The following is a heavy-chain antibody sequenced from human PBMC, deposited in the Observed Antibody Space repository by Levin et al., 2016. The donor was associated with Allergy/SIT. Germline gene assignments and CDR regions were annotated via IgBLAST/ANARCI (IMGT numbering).Heavy chain of an antibody. CDR3: AKDRLGYFDY. V-gene: IGHV3-30*18. Sequence: VRQAPGKGLEWVAVISYDGSNKYYADSVKGRFTISRDNSKNTLYLQMNSLRAEDTAVYYCAKDRLGYFDYWGQGTLVTVSS. CDR2: ISYDGSNK. J-gene: IGHJ4*02. D-gene: IGHD3-16*01.